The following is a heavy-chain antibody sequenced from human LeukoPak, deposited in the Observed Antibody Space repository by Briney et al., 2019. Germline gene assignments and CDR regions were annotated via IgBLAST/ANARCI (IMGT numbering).Heavy chain of an antibody. CDR3: ATLYDYVWGSYFDY. D-gene: IGHD3-16*01. CDR1: GGSISSGGYS. V-gene: IGHV4-30-2*01. J-gene: IGHJ4*02. Sequence: SETLSLTCAVSGGSISSGGYSWSWIRQPPGTGLEWIGYIYHSGSTYYNPSLKSRVTISVDRSKNQFSLKLSSVTAADTAVYYCATLYDYVWGSYFDYWGQGTLVTVSS. CDR2: IYHSGST.